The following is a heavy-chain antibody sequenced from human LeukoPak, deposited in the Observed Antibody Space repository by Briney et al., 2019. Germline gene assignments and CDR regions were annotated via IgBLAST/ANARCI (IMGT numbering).Heavy chain of an antibody. D-gene: IGHD6-19*01. J-gene: IGHJ4*02. CDR1: GFTFSSYA. Sequence: GGSLRLSCAASGFTFSSYAMNWVRQAPGKGLEWVSAITGSGDTTFYADSVKGRFTVSRDNSKNTLYLQMNSLRAEDTAVYYCAKGRGSGWYVCENWVQGTLVTVSS. CDR2: ITGSGDTT. V-gene: IGHV3-23*01. CDR3: AKGRGSGWYVCEN.